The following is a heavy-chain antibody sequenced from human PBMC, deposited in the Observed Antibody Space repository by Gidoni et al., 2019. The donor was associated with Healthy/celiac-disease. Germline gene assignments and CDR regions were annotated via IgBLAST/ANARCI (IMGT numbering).Heavy chain of an antibody. CDR1: GGSFSGYY. V-gene: IGHV4-34*01. J-gene: IGHJ4*02. Sequence: QVQLQQWGAGLLKPSETLSLTCAVYGGSFSGYYWSWIRQPPGKGLEWIGEINHSGSTNYNPSPKSRVTISVDTSKNQFSLKLSSVTAADTAVYYCARGIQLWLRFDYWGQGTLVTVSS. CDR2: INHSGST. D-gene: IGHD5-18*01. CDR3: ARGIQLWLRFDY.